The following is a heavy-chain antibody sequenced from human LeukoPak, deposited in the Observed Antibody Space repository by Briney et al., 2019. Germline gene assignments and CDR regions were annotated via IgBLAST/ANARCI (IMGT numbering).Heavy chain of an antibody. D-gene: IGHD3-3*01. V-gene: IGHV3-23*01. CDR2: IGVSGGST. CDR1: GFTFSTYA. Sequence: GGSLRLSCAASGFTFSTYAITWVRQAPGKGLEWVSTIGVSGGSTYYADSVKGRFTISRDNSKNMLYLQMNSLRAEDTAVYFCAKTPWSGLHMGGGYFDSWGQGTLVTVSS. CDR3: AKTPWSGLHMGGGYFDS. J-gene: IGHJ4*02.